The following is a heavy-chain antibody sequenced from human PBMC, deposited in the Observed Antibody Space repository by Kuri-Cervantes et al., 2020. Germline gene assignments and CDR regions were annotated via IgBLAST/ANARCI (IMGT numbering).Heavy chain of an antibody. CDR1: GFTFSSYG. V-gene: IGHV3-21*01. Sequence: GGSLRLSCAASGFTFSSYGMHWVRQAPGKGLEWVSSISSSSSYIYYADSVKGRFTISRDNAKNSLYLQMNSLRAEDTAVYYCASLPFYYYDSSGYRDYWGQGTLVTVSS. CDR3: ASLPFYYYDSSGYRDY. D-gene: IGHD3-22*01. J-gene: IGHJ4*02. CDR2: ISSSSSYI.